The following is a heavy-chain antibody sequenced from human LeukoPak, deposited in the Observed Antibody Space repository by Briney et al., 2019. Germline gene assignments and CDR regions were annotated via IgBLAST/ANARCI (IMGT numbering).Heavy chain of an antibody. Sequence: GGTLRLSCAASGFIFSSYVMHWVRQAPSKELEWGAFIRYDGMNKYYAASVKGRFTIYRDNSKNTLYLQMNSLNAEDTAVYYCAKDEVVPGYYYTDVWGRGTTVTISS. V-gene: IGHV3-30*02. D-gene: IGHD2-2*01. CDR2: IRYDGMNK. CDR3: AKDEVVPGYYYTDV. J-gene: IGHJ6*03. CDR1: GFIFSSYV.